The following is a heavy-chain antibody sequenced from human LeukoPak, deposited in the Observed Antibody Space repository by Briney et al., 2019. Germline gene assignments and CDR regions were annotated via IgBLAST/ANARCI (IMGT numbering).Heavy chain of an antibody. J-gene: IGHJ4*02. D-gene: IGHD2-2*01. CDR3: ARSRCSDSTSCYYFFFFDS. V-gene: IGHV3-53*01. Sequence: PGGSLRLSCAASGFTVSSNYMNWVRQAPGKGLEWVSVIYGGGNIYYADSVKGRFTISRDNSKNTLYLQMNSLRAEDTAVYYCARSRCSDSTSCYYFFFFDSWGQGSLVTVSS. CDR1: GFTVSSNY. CDR2: IYGGGNI.